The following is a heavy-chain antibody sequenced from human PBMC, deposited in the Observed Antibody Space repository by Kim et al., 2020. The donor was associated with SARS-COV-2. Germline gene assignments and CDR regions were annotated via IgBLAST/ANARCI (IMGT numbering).Heavy chain of an antibody. CDR3: ARGRVEMATIDY. V-gene: IGHV1-69*01. Sequence: NYAQKFQGRVTITADESTRTAYMELSSLRSEDTAVYYCARGRVEMATIDYWGQGTLVTVSS. D-gene: IGHD5-12*01. J-gene: IGHJ4*02.